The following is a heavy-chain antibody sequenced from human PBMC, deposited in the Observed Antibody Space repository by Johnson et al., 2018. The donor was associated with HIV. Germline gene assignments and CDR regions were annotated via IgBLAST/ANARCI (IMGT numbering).Heavy chain of an antibody. Sequence: QVQLVESGGGVVQPGRSLRLSCAASGFTFSSYAMYWVRQAPGKGLEWVAVISYDGSNKYYAASVKGRFTISRDNSKNTLYLQMNSLRAEDTAVYYCARDTAMVHDAFDIWGQGTMVTVSS. CDR2: ISYDGSNK. CDR3: ARDTAMVHDAFDI. CDR1: GFTFSSYA. J-gene: IGHJ3*02. D-gene: IGHD5-18*01. V-gene: IGHV3-30*14.